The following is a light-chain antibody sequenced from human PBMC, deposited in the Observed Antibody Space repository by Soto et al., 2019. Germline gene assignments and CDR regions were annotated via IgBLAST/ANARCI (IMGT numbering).Light chain of an antibody. CDR1: QSVSSSY. CDR3: QQYGSSPSL. CDR2: GAS. Sequence: EIVLKPSPGTLSLSPGESATLSCRASQSVSSSYLAWYQQKPGQAPRLLIYGASSRATGIPDRFSGSGSGTDFTLTISRLEPEDFAVYYCQQYGSSPSLFGPGTKVDIK. J-gene: IGKJ3*01. V-gene: IGKV3-20*01.